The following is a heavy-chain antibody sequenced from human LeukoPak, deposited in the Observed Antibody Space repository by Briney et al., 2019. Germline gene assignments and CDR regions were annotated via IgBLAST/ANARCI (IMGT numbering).Heavy chain of an antibody. D-gene: IGHD3-10*01. J-gene: IGHJ6*04. CDR1: GGTFSSYA. CDR3: ASEIMVRGVGYYGMDV. V-gene: IGHV1-69*06. CDR2: IIPIFGTA. Sequence: SVKVSCKASGGTFSSYAISWVRQAPGQGLEWMGGIIPIFGTANYAQKFQGRVTITADKSTSTAYMELSSLRSEDTAVYYCASEIMVRGVGYYGMDVWGKGTTVTVSS.